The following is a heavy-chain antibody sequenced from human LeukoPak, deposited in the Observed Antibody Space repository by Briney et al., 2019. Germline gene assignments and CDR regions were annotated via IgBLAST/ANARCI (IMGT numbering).Heavy chain of an antibody. V-gene: IGHV3-74*01. CDR3: ARDLHGSPDW. J-gene: IGHJ4*02. CDR1: GFTFTTFW. Sequence: GRSLRPSCAASGFTFTTFWMNCVRQAPGEGLVWVSLINTDGRTTTYADSVKGRFTISRDNAKNTLYLQMNSLRAEDTAVYYCARDLHGSPDWWGQGTLVTVSS. CDR2: INTDGRTT. D-gene: IGHD2-2*03.